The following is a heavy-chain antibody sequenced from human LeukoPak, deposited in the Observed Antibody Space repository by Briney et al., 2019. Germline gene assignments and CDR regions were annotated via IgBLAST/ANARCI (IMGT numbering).Heavy chain of an antibody. V-gene: IGHV4-30-4*01. CDR3: ARTYYGSGSYYSH. Sequence: PSQTLSFTCTVSGCSISSGDYYWSWIRQPPGKGLEWIGYIYYSGSTYYNPSLKSRVTISVDTSKNQFSLKLSSVTAADTAVYYCARTYYGSGSYYSHWGQGTLVTVSS. D-gene: IGHD3-10*01. J-gene: IGHJ4*02. CDR1: GCSISSGDYY. CDR2: IYYSGST.